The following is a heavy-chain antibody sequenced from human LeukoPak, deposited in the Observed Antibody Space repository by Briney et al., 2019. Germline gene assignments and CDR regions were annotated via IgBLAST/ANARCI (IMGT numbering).Heavy chain of an antibody. Sequence: ASETLSLTCTVSGGSISTYYWSWIRQPPGKGLEWIGEINHSGSTNYNPSLKSRVTISVDTSKNQFSLKLSSVTAADTAVYYCARRNRVRGVYRTIDYWGQGTLVTVSS. CDR2: INHSGST. D-gene: IGHD3-10*01. CDR3: ARRNRVRGVYRTIDY. CDR1: GGSISTYY. V-gene: IGHV4-34*01. J-gene: IGHJ4*02.